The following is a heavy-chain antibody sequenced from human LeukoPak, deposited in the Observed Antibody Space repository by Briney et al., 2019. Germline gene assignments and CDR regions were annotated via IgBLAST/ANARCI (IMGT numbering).Heavy chain of an antibody. CDR2: IRYGGSNK. CDR1: GFTFSNYG. D-gene: IGHD2-15*01. J-gene: IGHJ4*02. CDR3: AKDIGNIVVVVAAKGPDY. V-gene: IGHV3-30*02. Sequence: GGSLRLSCAASGFTFSNYGMHWVRQAPGKGLEWVAFIRYGGSNKYYADSVKGRFTISRDNSKNTLYLQMNSLRAEDTAVYYCAKDIGNIVVVVAAKGPDYWGQGTLVTVSS.